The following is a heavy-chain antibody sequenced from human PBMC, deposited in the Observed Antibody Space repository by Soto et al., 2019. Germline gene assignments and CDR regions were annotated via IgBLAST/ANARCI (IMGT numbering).Heavy chain of an antibody. J-gene: IGHJ6*02. Sequence: HPGGSLRLSCAASGFTFSSYAMHWVRQAPGKGLEWVAVISYDGSNKYYADSVKGRFTISRDNSKNTLYLQMNSLRAEDTAVYYCARDSTDIVAKVTYYYYGMDVWGQGTTVTVSS. CDR2: ISYDGSNK. CDR3: ARDSTDIVAKVTYYYYGMDV. CDR1: GFTFSSYA. V-gene: IGHV3-30-3*01. D-gene: IGHD2-15*01.